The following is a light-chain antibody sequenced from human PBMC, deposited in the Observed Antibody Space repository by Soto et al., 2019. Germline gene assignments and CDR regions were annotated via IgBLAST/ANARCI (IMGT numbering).Light chain of an antibody. CDR2: AAY. J-gene: IGKJ4*01. V-gene: IGKV1-39*01. CDR1: QTISGY. Sequence: DIQMTQSPSSLSASVGDRVTITCRASQTISGYLNWYQQKPGKAPELLIYAAYSLQSGVPSRFSGSGSGTDFTLTISSLQPEDSAAYYCQQSHSSPLTFGGGTKVDIK. CDR3: QQSHSSPLT.